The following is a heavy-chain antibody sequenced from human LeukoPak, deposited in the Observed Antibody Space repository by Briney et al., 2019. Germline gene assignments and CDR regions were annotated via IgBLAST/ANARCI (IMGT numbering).Heavy chain of an antibody. CDR3: ARDRGYSTFDY. D-gene: IGHD4-23*01. CDR2: IWYDGSNK. CDR1: GFTFSSYG. Sequence: SGGSLRLSCAASGFTFSSYGMHWVRQAPGKGLEWVAVIWYDGSNKYYADSVKGRFTISRDNSKNTLYLQMNSLRAEDTAVYYCARDRGYSTFDYWGQGTLVTVSS. J-gene: IGHJ4*02. V-gene: IGHV3-33*01.